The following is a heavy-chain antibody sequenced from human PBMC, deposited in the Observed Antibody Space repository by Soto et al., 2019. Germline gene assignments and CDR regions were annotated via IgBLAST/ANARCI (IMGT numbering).Heavy chain of an antibody. CDR1: GGSVSNKTYY. V-gene: IGHV4-61*01. Sequence: QVQLQESGPGLLKPSEALSLTCSVSGGSVSNKTYYWSWVRQPPGKRPEWIGYVYYSGTTNYNPPLKSRLTRPLDLYNNQYSLRLSPVTTADTALYYCARTTAVPNTPRSRYFFDYWGQGTLVTVSS. D-gene: IGHD4-17*01. CDR2: VYYSGTT. CDR3: ARTTAVPNTPRSRYFFDY. J-gene: IGHJ4*02.